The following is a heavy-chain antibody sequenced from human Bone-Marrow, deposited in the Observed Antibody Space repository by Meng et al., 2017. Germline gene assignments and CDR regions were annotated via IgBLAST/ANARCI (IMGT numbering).Heavy chain of an antibody. J-gene: IGHJ4*02. CDR1: GFTFSSYW. CDR3: ARFTPFDY. V-gene: IGHV3-74*01. Sequence: EVLLLGSGGAYVRPGGPLRLSCTASGFTFSSYWMHWVRQAPGKGPVWVSRINTDGSSTDYADSVKGRFTISRDNAKNTLYLQMNSLRAEDTAMYYCARFTPFDYWGQGTLVTVSS. CDR2: INTDGSST.